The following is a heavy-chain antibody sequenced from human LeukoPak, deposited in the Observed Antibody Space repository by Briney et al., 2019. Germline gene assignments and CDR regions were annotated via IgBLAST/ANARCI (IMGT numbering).Heavy chain of an antibody. CDR1: GFTFXXXX. Sequence: GGSLRLSCAASGFTFXXXXXXXVXXXXXXXXXXXXXXXYDGSNKYYADSVKGRFTISRDNSKNTLYLQMNSLRAEDTAVYYCARGLGEQWLVLKGHFDYWGQGTLVTVSS. J-gene: IGHJ4*02. CDR3: ARGLGEQWLVLKGHFDY. D-gene: IGHD6-19*01. CDR2: XXYDGSNK. V-gene: IGHV3-33*01.